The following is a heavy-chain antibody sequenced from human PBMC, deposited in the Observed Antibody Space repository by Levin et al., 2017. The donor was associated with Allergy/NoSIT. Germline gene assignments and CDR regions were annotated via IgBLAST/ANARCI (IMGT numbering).Heavy chain of an antibody. CDR3: TTETGVGDFDL. V-gene: IGHV4-34*01. CDR1: GGSFSGYY. J-gene: IGHJ2*01. Sequence: PSETLSLTCAVYGGSFSGYYWSWIRQPPGKGLEWIGEINHSGSTNYNPSLKSRVTISVDTSKNQFSLKLSSVTAADTAVYYCTTETGVGDFDLWGRGTLVTVSS. CDR2: INHSGST.